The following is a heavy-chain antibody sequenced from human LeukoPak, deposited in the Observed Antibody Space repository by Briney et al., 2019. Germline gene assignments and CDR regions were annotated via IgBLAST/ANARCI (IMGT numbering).Heavy chain of an antibody. CDR3: GSGSTAGFYYMDV. D-gene: IGHD3-10*01. CDR2: INPNSGGT. J-gene: IGHJ6*03. V-gene: IGHV1-2*02. CDR1: GYTFTGYY. Sequence: ASVKVSCKASGYTFTGYYMHWVRQAPGQGLEWMGWINPNSGGTNYTQKFQGRVTMTRDTSISTAYMELSRLRSDDTAVYYCGSGSTAGFYYMDVWGKGTTVTVSS.